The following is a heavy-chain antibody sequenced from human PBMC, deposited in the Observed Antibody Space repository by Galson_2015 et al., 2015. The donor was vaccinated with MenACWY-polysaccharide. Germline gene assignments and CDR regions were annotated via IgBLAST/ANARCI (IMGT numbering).Heavy chain of an antibody. Sequence: SLRLSCAASRFIFSSYAMSWVRQAPGKGLEWVSTVDGSGGSTYYADSVRGRFTISRDNSKNTLSLQMNSLRAEDTAVYYCAKQMSHYSISTFVYRGQGALVTVSS. CDR1: RFIFSSYA. CDR3: AKQMSHYSISTFVY. CDR2: VDGSGGST. V-gene: IGHV3-23*01. D-gene: IGHD6-6*01. J-gene: IGHJ4*02.